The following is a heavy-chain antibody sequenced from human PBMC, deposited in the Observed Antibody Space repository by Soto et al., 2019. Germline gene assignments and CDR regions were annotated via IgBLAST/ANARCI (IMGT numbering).Heavy chain of an antibody. CDR3: ARTDGVVVTAALYY. V-gene: IGHV1-18*01. CDR1: GYTFTSYG. D-gene: IGHD2-21*02. J-gene: IGHJ4*02. CDR2: ISAYNGNT. Sequence: QVQLVQSGAEVKKPGASVKVSCKASGYTFTSYGISWVRQAPGQGLEWMGWISAYNGNTNYAQKFQGRVTMTTDTSTSTACMELRRLRSDDTAVYYCARTDGVVVTAALYYWGQGTLVTVSS.